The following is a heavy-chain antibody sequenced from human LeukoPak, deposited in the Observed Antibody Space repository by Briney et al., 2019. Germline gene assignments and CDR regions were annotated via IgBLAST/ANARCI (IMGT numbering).Heavy chain of an antibody. D-gene: IGHD2-15*01. CDR3: AQNLLGYCSGGSCSDY. CDR2: IYHSGST. CDR1: GDSISSSVYF. V-gene: IGHV4-39*07. Sequence: SETLSLTCTVSGDSISSSVYFWAFIRQSPGKGLEWIGSIYHSGSTYYNPSLKSQVTISVDTSKNQFSLKLSSVTAADTAVYYCAQNLLGYCSGGSCSDYWGQGTLVTVSS. J-gene: IGHJ4*02.